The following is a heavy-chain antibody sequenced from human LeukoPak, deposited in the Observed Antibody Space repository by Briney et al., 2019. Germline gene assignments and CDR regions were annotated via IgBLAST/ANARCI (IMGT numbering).Heavy chain of an antibody. Sequence: PGGSLRLSCAASGFTFDDYAMHWVRQAPGKGLEWVSGISWNSGSIGYADSVKGRLTISRDNAKNSLYLQMNSLRAEDTALYYCACGGDTDYWGQGTLVTVSS. V-gene: IGHV3-9*01. CDR2: ISWNSGSI. CDR3: ACGGDTDY. J-gene: IGHJ4*02. D-gene: IGHD2-21*02. CDR1: GFTFDDYA.